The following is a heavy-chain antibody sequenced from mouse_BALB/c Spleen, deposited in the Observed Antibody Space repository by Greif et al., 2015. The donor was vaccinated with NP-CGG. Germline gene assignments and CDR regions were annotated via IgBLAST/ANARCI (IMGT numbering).Heavy chain of an antibody. Sequence: VQLQQSGAELVRPGALVKLSCKASGFNIKDYYMHWVKQRPEQGLEWIGWIDPENGNTICDPKFQGKASITADTSSNTAYLQLSSLTSEDTAVYYCAYGNYFDYWGQGTTLTVSS. CDR3: AYGNYFDY. CDR2: IDPENGNT. CDR1: GFNIKDYY. J-gene: IGHJ2*01. D-gene: IGHD2-1*01. V-gene: IGHV14-1*02.